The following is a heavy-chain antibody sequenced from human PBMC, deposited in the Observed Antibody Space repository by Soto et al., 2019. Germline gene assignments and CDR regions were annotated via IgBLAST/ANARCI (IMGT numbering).Heavy chain of an antibody. J-gene: IGHJ4*02. CDR2: ILYSGTT. Sequence: QVQLQESGPGLVKPSQTLSLTCTVSGGSISSGDYYWSWIRQPPGKGLEWIGYILYSGTTNYNPSLESRLTISVDTSKKQSSLKLTSVTAVDAAVYYCARKGALDYWGRGTLVTVSS. CDR3: ARKGALDY. CDR1: GGSISSGDYY. V-gene: IGHV4-30-4*01.